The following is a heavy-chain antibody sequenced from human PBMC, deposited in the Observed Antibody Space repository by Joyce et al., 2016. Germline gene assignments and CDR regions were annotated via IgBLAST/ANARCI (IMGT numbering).Heavy chain of an antibody. Sequence: EVQLVASGGGLVQPGGSLRLSCVASGFSFGSYWMSGVRQTPGKGLEWVATLNQDGSDKFYVDSVMGRFTISTDLAKNSLVLQMNSLRVEDTAIYYCAGDIGNFWGQGTLVTVSS. CDR1: GFSFGSYW. CDR2: LNQDGSDK. V-gene: IGHV3-7*03. CDR3: AGDIGNF. J-gene: IGHJ4*02.